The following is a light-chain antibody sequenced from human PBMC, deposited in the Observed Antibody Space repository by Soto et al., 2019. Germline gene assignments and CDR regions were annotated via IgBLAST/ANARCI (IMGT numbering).Light chain of an antibody. CDR3: LQDYGDSWT. CDR2: DAS. Sequence: DIQMTPSPSSLSASVGDRVTITCQASQDISNYLNWYQQKPGKAPKLLIYDASNLETGVPSRFSGSGSGTDFTFTISSLQPEDFASYYCLQDYGDSWTFGQGTKVDIK. V-gene: IGKV1-33*01. CDR1: QDISNY. J-gene: IGKJ1*01.